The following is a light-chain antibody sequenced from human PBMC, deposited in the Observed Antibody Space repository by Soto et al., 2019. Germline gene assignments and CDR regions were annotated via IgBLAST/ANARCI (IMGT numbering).Light chain of an antibody. CDR3: HHLSHWPPTET. V-gene: IGKV3-11*01. J-gene: IGKJ3*01. Sequence: EIVLTQSPASLSLSPGERASLSCRASESTKLAWYQHKPGQAPRLVIYDVSHRATGIPARFSGSGSGTDFTLTISSLEPEDYAVYYCHHLSHWPPTETFGPGTKVDIK. CDR2: DVS. CDR1: ESTK.